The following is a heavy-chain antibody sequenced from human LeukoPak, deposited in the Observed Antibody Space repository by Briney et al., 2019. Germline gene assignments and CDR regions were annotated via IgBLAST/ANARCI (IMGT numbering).Heavy chain of an antibody. CDR1: GFTFSSYS. CDR3: ARDLYYYDSSPFPPPDY. J-gene: IGHJ4*02. CDR2: ISSSSSYI. V-gene: IGHV3-21*01. Sequence: AGGSLRLSCAASGFTFSSYSMNWDRQAPGKGLEWVSSISSSSSYIYYADSVKGRFTISRDNAKNSLYLQMNSLRAEDTAVYYCARDLYYYDSSPFPPPDYWGQGTLVTVSS. D-gene: IGHD3-22*01.